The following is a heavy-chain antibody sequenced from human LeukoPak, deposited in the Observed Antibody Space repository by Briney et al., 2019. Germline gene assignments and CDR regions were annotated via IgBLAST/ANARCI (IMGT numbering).Heavy chain of an antibody. J-gene: IGHJ4*02. Sequence: SETLSLTCTVSGGSINNGGSYWSWIRQHPGRGLEWIAYSYHTGTTYYNPSLKSRITTSVDTSKNQFSLNLSSVTAADTAVYYCARTMIGPATPLDYWGQGTLVTVSS. D-gene: IGHD3-22*01. CDR3: ARTMIGPATPLDY. CDR2: SYHTGTT. V-gene: IGHV4-31*03. CDR1: GGSINNGGSY.